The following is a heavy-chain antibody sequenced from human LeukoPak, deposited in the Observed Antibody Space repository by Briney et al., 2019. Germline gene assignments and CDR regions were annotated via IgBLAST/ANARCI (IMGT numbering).Heavy chain of an antibody. D-gene: IGHD1-1*01. CDR3: AKARFNEGRIFDY. CDR1: GFTFASCA. V-gene: IGHV3-23*01. CDR2: IGGSGVNT. Sequence: GGSLRLSCTASGFTFASCAMSWVRQAPGKGLEWVSTIGGSGVNTYYADSVKGRFTISRDNSKNTLFLQVSSLRAEDTAVYYCAKARFNEGRIFDYWGQGTLVTVSS. J-gene: IGHJ4*02.